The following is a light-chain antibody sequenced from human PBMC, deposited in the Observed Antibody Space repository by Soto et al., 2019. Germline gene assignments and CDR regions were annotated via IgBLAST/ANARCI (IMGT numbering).Light chain of an antibody. J-gene: IGLJ1*01. CDR2: EVG. CDR1: SSDVGAFNY. CDR3: CSYASVSIYV. V-gene: IGLV2-14*01. Sequence: QSALTQPASVSGSPGQSITICCTGTSSDVGAFNYVSWYLQYPGKAPKLMIYEVGNRPSGVSNRFSGSNSGNTASLTISGLQAEDEADYYCCSYASVSIYVFGTGAKLTVL.